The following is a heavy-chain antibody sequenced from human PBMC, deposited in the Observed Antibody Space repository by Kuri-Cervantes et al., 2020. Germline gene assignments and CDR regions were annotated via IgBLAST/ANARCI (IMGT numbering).Heavy chain of an antibody. Sequence: ASVKVSCKASGYTFTSYDINWVRQATGQGLEWMGWISAYNGNTNYAQKLQGRVTMTTDTSTSTAYMELRSLRSDDTAVYYCARDGGAVANDAFDIWGQGTMVTVSS. CDR2: ISAYNGNT. CDR3: ARDGGAVANDAFDI. D-gene: IGHD6-19*01. CDR1: GYTFTSYD. V-gene: IGHV1-18*01. J-gene: IGHJ3*02.